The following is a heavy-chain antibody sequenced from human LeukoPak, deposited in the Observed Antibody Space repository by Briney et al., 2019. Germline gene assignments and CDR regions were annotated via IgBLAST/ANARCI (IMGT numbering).Heavy chain of an antibody. J-gene: IGHJ4*02. V-gene: IGHV3-30*04. CDR3: AAGANSYDSINDY. CDR2: ISYDESNK. D-gene: IGHD4/OR15-4a*01. CDR1: GLTLNCYA. Sequence: GGPLTLSCAASGLTLNCYAMHWLRQAPGKGLEWVAGISYDESNKYYADSVKGPFTISRDNSKNTLYLQMDSLRAEYTAVYYFAAGANSYDSINDYWGEGNLVTVYS.